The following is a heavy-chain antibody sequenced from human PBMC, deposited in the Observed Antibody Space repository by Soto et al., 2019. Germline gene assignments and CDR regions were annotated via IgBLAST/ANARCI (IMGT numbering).Heavy chain of an antibody. Sequence: GGSLRLSCAAYGFTFSIYTMNWVRQAPGQGLEWVSSISSGSSYIYYADSMKGRFTISRDNAKNSLYLQMNSLRAEDTAVYYCARGVLSDSVSCEWGKGPLVTV. CDR3: ARGVLSDSVSCE. D-gene: IGHD2-15*01. CDR2: ISSGSSYI. J-gene: IGHJ4*02. CDR1: GFTFSIYT. V-gene: IGHV3-21*01.